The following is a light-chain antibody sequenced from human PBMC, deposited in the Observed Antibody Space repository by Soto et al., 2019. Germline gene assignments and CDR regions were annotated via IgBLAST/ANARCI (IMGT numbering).Light chain of an antibody. CDR3: HQYKSWKPIT. CDR1: QSVSAN. J-gene: IGKJ5*01. Sequence: EIVITQSPVTLSVFPGETATLSCRASQSVSANLAWCQQKPGQAPRLLIYGASTWATGIPARFSGSGSGTEFTLTITSLQSEDFAVYYCHQYKSWKPITFGQGTRLEIK. V-gene: IGKV3-15*01. CDR2: GAS.